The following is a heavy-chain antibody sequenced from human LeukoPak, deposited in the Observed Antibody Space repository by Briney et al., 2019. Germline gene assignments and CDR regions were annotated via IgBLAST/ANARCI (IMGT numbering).Heavy chain of an antibody. Sequence: GGSLRLSCSASGFTFSTYPLHWVRQAPGKGLVWVSRINSDGSSTSYADSVKGRFTISRDNAKNTLYLQMNSLRAEDTAVYYCAREGYYGSGSYPAYYFDYWGQGTLVTVSS. CDR2: INSDGSST. J-gene: IGHJ4*02. V-gene: IGHV3-74*01. CDR1: GFTFSTYP. CDR3: AREGYYGSGSYPAYYFDY. D-gene: IGHD3-10*01.